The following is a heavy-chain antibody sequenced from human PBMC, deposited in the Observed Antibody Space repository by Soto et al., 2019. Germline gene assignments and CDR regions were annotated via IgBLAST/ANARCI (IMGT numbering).Heavy chain of an antibody. D-gene: IGHD3-9*01. CDR2: MNPNSGNT. CDR3: ARAPYYDILTGYGKNWFDP. CDR1: GYTFTSYD. Sequence: SSVKVSCKASGYTFTSYDINWVRQATGQGLEWMGWMNPNSGNTGYAQKFQGRVTMTRNTSISTAYMELSSLRSEDTAVYYCARAPYYDILTGYGKNWFDPWGQGTLVTVSS. J-gene: IGHJ5*02. V-gene: IGHV1-8*01.